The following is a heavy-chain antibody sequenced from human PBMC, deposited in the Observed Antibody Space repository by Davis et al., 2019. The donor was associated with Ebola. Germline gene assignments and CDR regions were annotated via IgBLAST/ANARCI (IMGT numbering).Heavy chain of an antibody. CDR2: IYYSGST. Sequence: PSETLSLTCTVSGGSISSYYWSWIRQPPGKGLEWIGYIYYSGSTNYNPSLKSRVTISVDTSKNQFSLKLSSVTAADTAVYYCARGGCGGDCYPYFDYWGQGTLVTVSS. V-gene: IGHV4-59*12. CDR3: ARGGCGGDCYPYFDY. D-gene: IGHD2-21*02. J-gene: IGHJ4*02. CDR1: GGSISSYY.